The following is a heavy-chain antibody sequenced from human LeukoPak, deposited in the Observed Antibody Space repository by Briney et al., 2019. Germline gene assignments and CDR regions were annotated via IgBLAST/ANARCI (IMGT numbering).Heavy chain of an antibody. Sequence: GGSLRLSCAASGFTFSGYWMHWVRQAPGTGLVWVSVINSDGSTTRYAYSVRGRFTISRDNAKNTLYLQMNSLRAEDTAVYYCANTYGSWGNFDTWGQGTLVTVSS. V-gene: IGHV3-74*01. J-gene: IGHJ4*02. D-gene: IGHD3-10*01. CDR3: ANTYGSWGNFDT. CDR2: INSDGSTT. CDR1: GFTFSGYW.